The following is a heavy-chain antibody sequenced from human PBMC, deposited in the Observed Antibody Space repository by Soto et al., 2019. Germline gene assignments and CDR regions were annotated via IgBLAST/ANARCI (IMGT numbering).Heavy chain of an antibody. CDR2: ISGSGGST. CDR1: GFTFSSYA. V-gene: IGHV3-23*01. CDR3: AKSVAIQIYFDY. J-gene: IGHJ4*02. D-gene: IGHD2-2*02. Sequence: EVQLLESGGGLVQPGGSLRLSCAASGFTFSSYAMSWVRQAPGEGLEWVSAISGSGGSTYYADSVKGRFTISRDNSKNTLYLQMNSLRAEDTAVYYCAKSVAIQIYFDYWGQGTLVTVSS.